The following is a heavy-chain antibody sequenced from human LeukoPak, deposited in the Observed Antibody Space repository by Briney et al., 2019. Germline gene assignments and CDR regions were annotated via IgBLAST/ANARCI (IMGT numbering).Heavy chain of an antibody. CDR3: ARGVVDYSTRSGYLSH. Sequence: SETLSLTCAVYSGSFNDYCWIWLRQPPRRGLEWIGEIYSGGSANYDPSLKGRLAISVDPSKSQFSLKLSSLTAAGTAVYFCARGVVDYSTRSGYLSHWGQGTLVTVSS. V-gene: IGHV4-34*01. J-gene: IGHJ4*02. CDR2: IYSGGSA. CDR1: SGSFNDYC. D-gene: IGHD3-22*01.